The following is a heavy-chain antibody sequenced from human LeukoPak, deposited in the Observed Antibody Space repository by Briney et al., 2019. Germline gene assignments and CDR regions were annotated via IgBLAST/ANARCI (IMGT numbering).Heavy chain of an antibody. CDR3: ASQGARSGLGF. CDR2: INSDGSTT. Sequence: GGSLRLSCAASGFTFSSYWMHWVRQAPGKGLVWVSRINSDGSTTTYADSVKGRFTISRDNAKNTLYLQMNSLRAEDTAVYVCASQGARSGLGFWGQGNRVTVFS. V-gene: IGHV3-74*01. D-gene: IGHD5-24*01. CDR1: GFTFSSYW. J-gene: IGHJ4*02.